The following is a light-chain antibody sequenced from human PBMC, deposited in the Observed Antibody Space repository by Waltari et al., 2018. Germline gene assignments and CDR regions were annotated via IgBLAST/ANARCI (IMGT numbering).Light chain of an antibody. V-gene: IGLV2-14*03. J-gene: IGLJ3*02. CDR1: SSDVGAYNY. CDR2: DVN. CDR3: CSFTRSNSWV. Sequence: HSALAQPASVSGSPGQSITISCTGTSSDVGAYNYLPWYQQHPGKAPRLMIFDVNDRPAGVSYRFSGSKSGNTASLTISGLQAEDEADYYCCSFTRSNSWVFGGGTKLTVL.